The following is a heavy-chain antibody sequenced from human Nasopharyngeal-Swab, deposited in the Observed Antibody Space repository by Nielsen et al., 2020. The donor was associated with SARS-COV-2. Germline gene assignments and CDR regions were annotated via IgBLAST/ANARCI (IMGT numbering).Heavy chain of an antibody. Sequence: GESLKISCSASGFNFTSYAIHCVRQPPGKGLEWVAVVSYDGTNTFYADSVKGRFAISRDNSKSTVSLQMNSLRSEDTAVYYCAKDRGGRSHDSWGQGTLVTVSS. J-gene: IGHJ4*02. CDR3: AKDRGGRSHDS. V-gene: IGHV3-30-3*02. D-gene: IGHD3-16*01. CDR1: GFNFTSYA. CDR2: VSYDGTNT.